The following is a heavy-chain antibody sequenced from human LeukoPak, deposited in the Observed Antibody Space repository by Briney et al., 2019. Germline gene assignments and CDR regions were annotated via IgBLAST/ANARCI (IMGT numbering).Heavy chain of an antibody. CDR2: ISYDGSNK. Sequence: GGSLRLSCAASGFTFSSYGMHWVRQAPGKGLEWVAVISYDGSNKYYADSVKGRFTISRDNSKNTLYLQVNSLRAEDTAVYYCAKDQVPMVRGVIINWFDPWGQGTLVTVSS. V-gene: IGHV3-30*18. D-gene: IGHD3-10*01. CDR3: AKDQVPMVRGVIINWFDP. CDR1: GFTFSSYG. J-gene: IGHJ5*02.